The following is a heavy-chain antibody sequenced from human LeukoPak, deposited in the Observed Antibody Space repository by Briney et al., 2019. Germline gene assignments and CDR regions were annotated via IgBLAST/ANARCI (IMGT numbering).Heavy chain of an antibody. J-gene: IGHJ6*02. CDR1: GFTVSNSD. Sequence: GGSLRLSCAASGFTVSNSDIHWVRQSTGGGLEWVSTIGVAGDTYYSASVKGRFTISRDNARNSLFLQMFSLKAEDTAVYYCARGPTHLHYGMDVWGPGTTVTVSS. D-gene: IGHD1-1*01. CDR3: ARGPTHLHYGMDV. CDR2: IGVAGDT. V-gene: IGHV3-13*01.